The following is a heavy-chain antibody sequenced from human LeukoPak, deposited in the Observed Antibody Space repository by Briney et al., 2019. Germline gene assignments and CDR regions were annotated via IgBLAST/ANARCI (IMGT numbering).Heavy chain of an antibody. V-gene: IGHV3-23*01. CDR2: ISDNGDIT. J-gene: IGHJ3*02. CDR1: GFSFSTYS. CDR3: AKPARTDAFDI. D-gene: IGHD1-14*01. Sequence: GGSLRLSCVASGFSFSTYSMSWVRQTPEKGLEWVSVISDNGDITKYADSVRGRFTMSRDNSKNTLFLQMNTLRADDTALYYCAKPARTDAFDIWGQGTMITVSS.